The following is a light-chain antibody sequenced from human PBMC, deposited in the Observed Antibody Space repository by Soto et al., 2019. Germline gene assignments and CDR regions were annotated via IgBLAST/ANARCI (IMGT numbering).Light chain of an antibody. CDR1: QSLSSW. CDR2: KAS. Sequence: DIQMTQSPSSLSASVGDRVIITCRASQSLSSWLAWYQQKPGKAPKLLIYKASTLESGVPSRFSGSGSGTEFTLTISSLQPDEVATYYCQHYTSSPTFGPGTKVHV. V-gene: IGKV1-5*03. J-gene: IGKJ3*01. CDR3: QHYTSSPT.